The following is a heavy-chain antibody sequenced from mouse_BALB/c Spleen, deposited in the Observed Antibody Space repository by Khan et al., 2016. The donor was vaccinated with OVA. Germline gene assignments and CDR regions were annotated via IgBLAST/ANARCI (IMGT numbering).Heavy chain of an antibody. CDR2: INTHSGVP. V-gene: IGHV9-4*02. D-gene: IGHD2-14*01. CDR3: ARGGAAFYRNDGGAMDS. J-gene: IGHJ4*01. Sequence: QIQLVQSGPELKKPGETVRISCKASGYTFTTAGMQWVQKMPGKGLKWIGWINTHSGVPKYAEDFKGRFVFSLETSTSTAYLQITTLKNEDTATFSCARGGAAFYRNDGGAMDSWGQGTSVTVSS. CDR1: GYTFTTAG.